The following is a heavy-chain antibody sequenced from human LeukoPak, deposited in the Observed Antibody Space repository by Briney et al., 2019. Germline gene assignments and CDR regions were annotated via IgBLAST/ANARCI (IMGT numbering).Heavy chain of an antibody. CDR3: AKGGIRIAARRTPNWFDP. CDR1: GFTFSRYA. V-gene: IGHV3-23*01. D-gene: IGHD6-6*01. J-gene: IGHJ5*02. Sequence: RGSLTLSCAASGFTFSRYAMRWVRPPPAKGREWVSAIGGSGGSTYYADSVKGRFTISRDNSKNTLYLQMNSLRAEDTAVYYCAKGGIRIAARRTPNWFDPWGQGTLVTVSS. CDR2: IGGSGGST.